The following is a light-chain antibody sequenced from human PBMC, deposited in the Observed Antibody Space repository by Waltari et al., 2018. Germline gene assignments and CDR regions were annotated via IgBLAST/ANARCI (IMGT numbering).Light chain of an antibody. CDR2: KAS. CDR3: QQYNTNSPYT. J-gene: IGKJ2*01. Sequence: DIQMTQSPSTLSASVGDRVSITCRASQSLGDWLAWFQQKPGKAPKVLIFKASTLETRVASRFSGSGSGTEVTLTISSLQPDDDATYYCQQYNTNSPYTFGQGTKLEI. CDR1: QSLGDW. V-gene: IGKV1-5*03.